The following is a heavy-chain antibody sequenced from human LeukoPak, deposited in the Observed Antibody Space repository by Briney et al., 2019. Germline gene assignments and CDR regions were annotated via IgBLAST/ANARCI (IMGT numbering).Heavy chain of an antibody. D-gene: IGHD4-17*01. J-gene: IGHJ4*02. CDR3: ATTPPYGDFGY. CDR1: GYTFTSYG. V-gene: IGHV1-18*01. CDR2: ISAYNGNT. Sequence: ASVKVSCKASGYTFTSYGITWVRQAPGQGLEWMGWISAYNGNTNYAQKLQGRVTMTTDTSTSTAYMELSSLRSEDTAVYYCATTPPYGDFGYWGQGTLVTVSS.